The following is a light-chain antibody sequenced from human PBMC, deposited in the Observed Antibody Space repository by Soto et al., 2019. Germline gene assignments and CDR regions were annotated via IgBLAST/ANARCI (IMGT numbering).Light chain of an antibody. J-gene: IGLJ2*01. V-gene: IGLV1-47*01. CDR2: RNT. Sequence: QSVLTQPPSASGTPGQRVTISCSGSISNIGSNYVYWYQQLPGTAPKLLIYRNTQRPSGVPDRFSGSKSGTSASLAISGLRSEDEADYYCAAWDDSLSGVLFGGGTKLTVL. CDR1: ISNIGSNY. CDR3: AAWDDSLSGVL.